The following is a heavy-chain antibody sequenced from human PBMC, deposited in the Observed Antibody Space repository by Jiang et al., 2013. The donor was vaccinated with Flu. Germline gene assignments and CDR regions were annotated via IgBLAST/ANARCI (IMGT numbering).Heavy chain of an antibody. CDR3: ARALKFSGLELPYFDF. CDR2: IYHSGST. Sequence: GPGLVKPSETLSLTCGVSGGSISGSGHYWVWIRQPPGKGLEWVGSIYHSGSTYYKPSLKSRVTMSVDTSKNHFSLNLNSVTAADTAVYYCARALKFSGLELPYFDFVGPGNPGHRLL. D-gene: IGHD5-12*01. CDR1: GGSISGSGHY. J-gene: IGHJ4*02. V-gene: IGHV4-39*07.